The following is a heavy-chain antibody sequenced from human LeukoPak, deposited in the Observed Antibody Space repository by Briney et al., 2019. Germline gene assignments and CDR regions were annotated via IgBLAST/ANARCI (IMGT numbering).Heavy chain of an antibody. CDR2: ISSSGDTI. D-gene: IGHD6-19*01. Sequence: GGSLRLSCAASGFTFSDYYMNWIRQAPGKGLEWVSYISSSGDTIYSADSVKGRFTISRDNAKSSLYLQMNSLRAEDTAVYYCARGRYSSGWGLDYWGQGTLVTVSS. CDR1: GFTFSDYY. CDR3: ARGRYSSGWGLDY. J-gene: IGHJ4*02. V-gene: IGHV3-11*01.